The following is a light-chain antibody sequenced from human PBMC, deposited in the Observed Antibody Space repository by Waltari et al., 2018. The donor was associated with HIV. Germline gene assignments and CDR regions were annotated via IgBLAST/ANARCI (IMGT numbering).Light chain of an antibody. V-gene: IGLV1-40*01. CDR3: QSYDTGLSASRV. J-gene: IGLJ3*02. CDR2: GNT. Sequence: QSVLTQPPSVSGAPGQRVSISCTGTNSNIGAGYDVHWYQQIPRQAPKLLISGNTFRPSGVPARFSGSKSGTSASLTITGLQAEDEADYYCQSYDTGLSASRVFGGGTRVTVL. CDR1: NSNIGAGYD.